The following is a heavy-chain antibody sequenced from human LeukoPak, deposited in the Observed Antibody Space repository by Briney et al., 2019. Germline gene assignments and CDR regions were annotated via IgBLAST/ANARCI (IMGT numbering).Heavy chain of an antibody. CDR2: IWYDGSNK. CDR3: ARGAYCSGNCPGGFVI. D-gene: IGHD2-21*02. V-gene: IGHV3-33*01. CDR1: GFTFSTYS. Sequence: GRSLRLSCAASGFTFSTYSMYWVRQAPGKGLEWVAVIWYDGSNKNYADSVKGRFTISRDNSKNTLYMQINSLRAEDTAVYYCARGAYCSGNCPGGFVIWGQGTMVTVSS. J-gene: IGHJ3*02.